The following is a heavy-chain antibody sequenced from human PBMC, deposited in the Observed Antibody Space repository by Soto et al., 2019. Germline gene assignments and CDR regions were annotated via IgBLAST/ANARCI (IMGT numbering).Heavy chain of an antibody. V-gene: IGHV1-8*01. CDR3: ARAHYYDSSGYYPNFDY. CDR2: MNPNSGNT. CDR1: GYTFTSYD. Sequence: QVQLVQSGAEVKKPGASVKVSCKASGYTFTSYDINWVRQATGQGLEWMGWMNPNSGNTGHAQKFQGRVTMPRNTSISTAYMELSSLRSEDTAVYYCARAHYYDSSGYYPNFDYWGQGTLVTVSS. D-gene: IGHD3-22*01. J-gene: IGHJ4*02.